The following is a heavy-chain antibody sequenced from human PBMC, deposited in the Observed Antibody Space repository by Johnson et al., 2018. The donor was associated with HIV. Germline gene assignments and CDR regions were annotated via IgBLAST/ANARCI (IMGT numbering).Heavy chain of an antibody. D-gene: IGHD5-18*01. CDR3: ARADTAMVRGAFDI. CDR1: GFTFGDYG. CDR2: INWNGGST. J-gene: IGHJ3*02. Sequence: VQLVESGGGLIQPGGSLILSCAASGFTFGDYGMSWVRQAPGKGLEWVSDINWNGGSTGYADSVKGRFTISRDNAKNSLYLQMNSLRAEDTALYYCARADTAMVRGAFDIWGQGTMVTVSS. V-gene: IGHV3-20*04.